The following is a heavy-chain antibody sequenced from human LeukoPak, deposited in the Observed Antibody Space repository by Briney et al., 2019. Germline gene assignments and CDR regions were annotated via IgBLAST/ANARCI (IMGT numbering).Heavy chain of an antibody. V-gene: IGHV3-21*01. Sequence: SGGSLRLSCAASGFTFSSYSMNWVRQAPGKGLEWVSSISSSSSYIYYADSVKGRFTISRDNAKNSLYLQMNSLRAEDTAVYYCVRLRSGPGAEYFQHWGQGTLVTVSS. CDR1: GFTFSSYS. J-gene: IGHJ1*01. D-gene: IGHD6-19*01. CDR2: ISSSSSYI. CDR3: VRLRSGPGAEYFQH.